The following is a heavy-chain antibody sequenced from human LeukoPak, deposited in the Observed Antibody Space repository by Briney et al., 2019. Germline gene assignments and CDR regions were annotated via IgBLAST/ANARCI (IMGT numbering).Heavy chain of an antibody. J-gene: IGHJ4*02. Sequence: SGTLSLTCAVSGGSISSSNWWSWVRQPPGKGLEWIGEIYHSGSTNYNPSLRSRVTISVDKSKNQFSLKLSSVTAADTAVYYCASRYCSGGSCSRVVDYRGQGTLVTVSS. V-gene: IGHV4-4*02. CDR2: IYHSGST. CDR3: ASRYCSGGSCSRVVDY. CDR1: GGSISSSNW. D-gene: IGHD2-15*01.